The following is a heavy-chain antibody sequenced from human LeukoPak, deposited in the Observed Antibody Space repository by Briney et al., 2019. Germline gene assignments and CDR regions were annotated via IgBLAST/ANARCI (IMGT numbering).Heavy chain of an antibody. CDR1: GGSISSYY. D-gene: IGHD6-13*01. V-gene: IGHV4-59*01. Sequence: PSETPSLTCTVAGGSISSYYWSWIRQPPGKGLEWIGYIYYSGSTNYNPSLKSGVTISVDTSKNQFSLKLSSVTAADTAVYYCARGIAAAGTWGQGTLVTVSS. J-gene: IGHJ4*02. CDR2: IYYSGST. CDR3: ARGIAAAGT.